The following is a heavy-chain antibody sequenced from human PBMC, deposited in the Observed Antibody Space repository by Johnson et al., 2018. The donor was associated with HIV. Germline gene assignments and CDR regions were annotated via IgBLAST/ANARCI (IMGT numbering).Heavy chain of an antibody. CDR1: GFTFDDYA. J-gene: IGHJ3*02. V-gene: IGHV3-9*01. CDR3: ARGTLAAFDI. CDR2: ISWNSGSI. Sequence: VHLVESGGGLVQPGRSLRLSCAASGFTFDDYAMHWVRQAPGKGLEWVSGISWNSGSIGYADSVKGRFTISRDNAKNSLYLQINSLRAEDTALYYCARGTLAAFDIWGQGTMVTVSS.